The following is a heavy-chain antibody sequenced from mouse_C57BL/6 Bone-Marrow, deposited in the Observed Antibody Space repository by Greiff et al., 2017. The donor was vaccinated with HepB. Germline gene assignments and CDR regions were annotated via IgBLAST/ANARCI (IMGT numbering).Heavy chain of an antibody. J-gene: IGHJ1*03. CDR1: GFTFSDYY. D-gene: IGHD5-5*01. Sequence: EVKVVESGGGLVQPGGSLKLSCAASGFTFSDYYMYWVRQTPEKRLEWVAYISNGGGSTYYPDTVKGRFTISRDNAKNTLYLQMSRLKSEDTAMYYCARRLYLWYFDVWGTGTTVTVSS. CDR2: ISNGGGST. CDR3: ARRLYLWYFDV. V-gene: IGHV5-12*01.